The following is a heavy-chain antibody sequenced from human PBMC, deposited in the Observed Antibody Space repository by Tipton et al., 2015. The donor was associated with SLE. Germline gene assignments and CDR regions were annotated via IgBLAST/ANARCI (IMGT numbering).Heavy chain of an antibody. CDR1: GGSFSGYY. D-gene: IGHD6-13*01. CDR2: IYYSGST. J-gene: IGHJ4*02. CDR3: ARDRVEYSSSDY. Sequence: TLSLTCAVYGGSFSGYYWSWIRQPPGKGLEWIGSIYYSGSTYYNPSLKSRVTISVDTSKNQFSLKLSSVTAADTAVYYCARDRVEYSSSDYWGQGTLVTVSS. V-gene: IGHV4-34*01.